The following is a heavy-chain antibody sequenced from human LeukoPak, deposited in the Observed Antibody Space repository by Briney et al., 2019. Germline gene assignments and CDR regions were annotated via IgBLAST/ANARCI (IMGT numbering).Heavy chain of an antibody. CDR2: IKSKTDGGTT. Sequence: SGGSLRLSCAASGFTFSSYAMSWVRQAPGKGLEWVGRIKSKTDGGTTDYAAPVKGRFTISRDDSKNTLYLQMNSLKTEDTAVYYCTANYGDYYFDYWGQGTLVTVSS. CDR1: GFTFSSYA. CDR3: TANYGDYYFDY. J-gene: IGHJ4*02. V-gene: IGHV3-15*01. D-gene: IGHD4-17*01.